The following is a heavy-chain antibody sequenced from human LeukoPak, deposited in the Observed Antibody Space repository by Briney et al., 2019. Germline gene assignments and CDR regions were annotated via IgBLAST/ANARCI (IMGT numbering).Heavy chain of an antibody. D-gene: IGHD4-17*01. Sequence: SETLSLTCTVSGGSISYYYWSWIRQSPGKGLEWIGYIYYSGTTNYNPSLKSQVTISVDTSKTQFSLNLGSVAPATRAVYYGPGEEPQTTGAEGMDVWGQGTTVTVSS. CDR3: PGEEPQTTGAEGMDV. V-gene: IGHV4-59*01. CDR1: GGSISYYY. CDR2: IYYSGTT. J-gene: IGHJ6*02.